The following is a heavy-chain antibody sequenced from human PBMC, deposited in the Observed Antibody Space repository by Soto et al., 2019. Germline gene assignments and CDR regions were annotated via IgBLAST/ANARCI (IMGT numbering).Heavy chain of an antibody. CDR3: ARLDNDFWSGAYYFDY. Sequence: QVQLQESGPGLVKPSETLSLTCTVSGGSISSYYWSWIRQPPGKGLEWIGYIYYSGSTNYNPSLKSRVTISVDTSKNQFSLKLSSVTAADTAVYYCARLDNDFWSGAYYFDYWGQGTLVTVSS. V-gene: IGHV4-59*01. J-gene: IGHJ4*02. D-gene: IGHD3-3*01. CDR2: IYYSGST. CDR1: GGSISSYY.